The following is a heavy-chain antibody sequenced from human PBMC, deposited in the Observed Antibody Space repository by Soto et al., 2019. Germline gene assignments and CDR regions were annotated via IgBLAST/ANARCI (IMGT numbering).Heavy chain of an antibody. CDR1: GYTFSNYG. CDR3: AREAMVRGYDDAFDI. Sequence: ASVKVSCKASGYTFSNYGIHWVRQAPGQRLEWMGLINAGNGNTKYSQKFQGRVTLTRDTSASTAYMELSRLRSDDTAVYYCAREAMVRGYDDAFDIWGQGTMVTVSS. D-gene: IGHD3-10*01. V-gene: IGHV1-3*01. J-gene: IGHJ3*02. CDR2: INAGNGNT.